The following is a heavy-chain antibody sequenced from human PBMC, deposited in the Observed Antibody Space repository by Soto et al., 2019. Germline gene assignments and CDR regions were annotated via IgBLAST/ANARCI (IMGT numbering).Heavy chain of an antibody. CDR3: ARGPAYIDGWRTFDL. CDR2: TYYNGDT. Sequence: SESLSLTCTVSDDSFRGAEYYWSWIRQPLGKGPEWIGYTYYNGDTKYNPALRSRVTMSEDTSKNQFSLRLSSVTAADTAVYFCARGPAYIDGWRTFDLWGRGILVTVSS. V-gene: IGHV4-61*08. D-gene: IGHD6-19*01. J-gene: IGHJ4*02. CDR1: DDSFRGAEYY.